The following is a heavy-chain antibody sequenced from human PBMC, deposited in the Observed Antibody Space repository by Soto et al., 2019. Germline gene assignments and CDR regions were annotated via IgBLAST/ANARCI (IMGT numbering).Heavy chain of an antibody. Sequence: QVQLQESGPGLVKPSGTLSLTCAVSGGSISSSNWWSWVRQPPGKGLEWIGEIYHSGSTNYNPSLKSRVTISVDKSKNQFSLKLSSVTAADTAVYYCARGVFLLDPENSSSWLYFDYWGQGTLVTVSS. J-gene: IGHJ4*02. CDR3: ARGVFLLDPENSSSWLYFDY. CDR1: GGSISSSNW. V-gene: IGHV4-4*02. CDR2: IYHSGST. D-gene: IGHD6-13*01.